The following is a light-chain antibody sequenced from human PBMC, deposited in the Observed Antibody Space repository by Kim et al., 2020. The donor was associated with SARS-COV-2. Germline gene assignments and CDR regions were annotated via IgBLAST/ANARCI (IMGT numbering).Light chain of an antibody. CDR2: DAS. J-gene: IGKJ2*03. CDR3: RVYTSWRR. CDR1: QSVSSN. V-gene: IGKV3D-15*01. Sequence: EIVMTQSPATLSVSPGERATLSCRASQSVSSNLAWYQQKPGQAPRLLIYDASTRATGIPARFSGSGSGTEFTLTISSLQSEDFAVYYCRVYTSWRRFGRGTKLE.